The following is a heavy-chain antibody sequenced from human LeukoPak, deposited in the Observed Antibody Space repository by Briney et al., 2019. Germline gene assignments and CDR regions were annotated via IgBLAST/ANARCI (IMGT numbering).Heavy chain of an antibody. J-gene: IGHJ4*02. V-gene: IGHV4-39*01. Sequence: SETLSLTCTVSGGSISSSSYYWGWIRQPPGKGLEWIGSMYYSGSTYYNPSLKSRVTISVDSSKNQFSLKLSSVTAADTAVYYCARSYYDFWSGYKGRKYFDYWGQGTLVTVSS. CDR1: GGSISSSSYY. CDR3: ARSYYDFWSGYKGRKYFDY. D-gene: IGHD3-3*01. CDR2: MYYSGST.